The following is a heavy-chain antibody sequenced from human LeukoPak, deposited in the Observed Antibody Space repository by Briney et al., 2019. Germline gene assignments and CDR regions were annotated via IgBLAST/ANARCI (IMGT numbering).Heavy chain of an antibody. V-gene: IGHV3-9*01. Sequence: HPGRSLRLSCAASGFTFDDYAMHWVRQAPGKGLEWVSGISWNSGSIGYADSVKGRFTISRDNAKNSLYLQMNSLRAEDTAVYYCARDDPQMYDAFDIWGQGTMVTVSS. J-gene: IGHJ3*02. CDR2: ISWNSGSI. CDR3: ARDDPQMYDAFDI. CDR1: GFTFDDYA. D-gene: IGHD5-24*01.